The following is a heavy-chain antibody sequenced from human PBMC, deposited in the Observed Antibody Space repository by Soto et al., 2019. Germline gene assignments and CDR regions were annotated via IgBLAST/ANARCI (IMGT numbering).Heavy chain of an antibody. CDR2: ISSSRGYM. D-gene: IGHD3-16*02. V-gene: IGHV3-21*01. Sequence: EVQLVESGGGLVKPGGSLRLSCAASGFTFSSYNLNWVRQAPGKGLEWVSSISSSRGYMYYADSVKGRLTISRDNAKNSLHLQMNSLRAEDTAVYYGASDYRWYFDLWGRGTLVTVSS. CDR1: GFTFSSYN. CDR3: ASDYRWYFDL. J-gene: IGHJ2*01.